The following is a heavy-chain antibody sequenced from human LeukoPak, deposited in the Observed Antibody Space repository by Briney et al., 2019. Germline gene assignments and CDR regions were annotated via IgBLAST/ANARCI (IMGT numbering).Heavy chain of an antibody. Sequence: GGSLRLSCAASGFTFSSYDMHWVRQATGKGLEWVSAIGTAGDTYYPGSVKGRFTISRENAKNSLYLQMNSLRAGDTAVYYCARSYGDYADYYYYMDVWGKGTTVTVSS. D-gene: IGHD4-17*01. CDR2: IGTAGDT. CDR1: GFTFSSYD. V-gene: IGHV3-13*01. J-gene: IGHJ6*03. CDR3: ARSYGDYADYYYYMDV.